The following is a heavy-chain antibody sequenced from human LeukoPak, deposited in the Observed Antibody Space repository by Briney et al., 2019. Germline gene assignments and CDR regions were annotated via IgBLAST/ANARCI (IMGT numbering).Heavy chain of an antibody. J-gene: IGHJ4*02. D-gene: IGHD2-8*01. CDR1: GGAISSYY. V-gene: IGHV4-59*01. CDR2: VYYSGNT. CDR3: ARVGNGHFDY. Sequence: SETLSLTCIVSGGAISSYYWSWIRQPPGKTLEWIGCVYYSGNTNYSPSLKSRLTISIDTSKNQFSLKLSSVTAADTAVYYCARVGNGHFDYWGQGTLVTVSS.